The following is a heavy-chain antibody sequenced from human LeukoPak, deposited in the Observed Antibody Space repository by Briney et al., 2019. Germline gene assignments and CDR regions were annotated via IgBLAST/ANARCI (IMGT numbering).Heavy chain of an antibody. J-gene: IGHJ6*03. CDR1: GFTLSSYS. V-gene: IGHV3-48*04. Sequence: PGGSLRLSCAASGFTLSSYSMTWVRQAPGKGLEWVSYITSTSSIIYYADSVKGRFTISRDNAKNSLYLQMNSLRAEDTAVYYCARSATYYDFWSGYYPRLGYYMDVWGKGTTVTVSS. CDR3: ARSATYYDFWSGYYPRLGYYMDV. CDR2: ITSTSSII. D-gene: IGHD3-3*01.